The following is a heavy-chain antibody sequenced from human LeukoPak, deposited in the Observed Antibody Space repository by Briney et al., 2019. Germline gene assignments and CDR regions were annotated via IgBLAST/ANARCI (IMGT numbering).Heavy chain of an antibody. CDR3: ALQRYGDYSNMDV. D-gene: IGHD4-17*01. CDR1: GFTFSSYS. V-gene: IGHV3-21*01. J-gene: IGHJ6*02. Sequence: GGSLRLSCAASGFTFSSYSMNWVRQAPGKGLEWVSSISSSSSYIYYADSVKGRFTISRDNAKNTLYLQMNSLRAEDTAVYYCALQRYGDYSNMDVWGQGTTVTVSS. CDR2: ISSSSSYI.